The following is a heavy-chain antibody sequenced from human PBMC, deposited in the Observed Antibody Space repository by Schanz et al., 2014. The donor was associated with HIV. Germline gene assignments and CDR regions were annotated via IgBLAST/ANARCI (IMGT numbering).Heavy chain of an antibody. D-gene: IGHD2-15*01. CDR2: ISRSGSTM. CDR1: GFRLSDYY. J-gene: IGHJ6*02. Sequence: VQLVESGGDLVKPGGSLRLSCAASGFRLSDYYMSWIRQAPGKGLEWVSYISRSGSTMYYAESVKGRFTISRDNSKDMLFLQMDDVRGDDTAIYYCAKEYGSGWGRYFYPMDVWGQGTTVIVS. V-gene: IGHV3-11*01. CDR3: AKEYGSGWGRYFYPMDV.